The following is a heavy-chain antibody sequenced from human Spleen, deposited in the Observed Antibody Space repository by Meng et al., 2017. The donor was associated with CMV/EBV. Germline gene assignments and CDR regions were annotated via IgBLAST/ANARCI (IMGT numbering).Heavy chain of an antibody. J-gene: IGHJ5*02. V-gene: IGHV4-34*01. CDR3: ARITMVRGVILRIDP. CDR1: WWSFTGYN. Sequence: VYWWSFTGYNWSWLRQSPGKGLEWIGEVNHSGSTNYNPSLKSRVTISIDTSKNQFSLKLSSVTAADTAVYYCARITMVRGVILRIDPWGQGTLVTVSS. D-gene: IGHD3-10*01. CDR2: VNHSGST.